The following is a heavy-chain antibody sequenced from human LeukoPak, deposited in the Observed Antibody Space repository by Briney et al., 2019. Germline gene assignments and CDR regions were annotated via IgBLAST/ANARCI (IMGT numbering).Heavy chain of an antibody. D-gene: IGHD3-22*01. CDR3: AKGAGIYSSGLIQVGYYYGMDV. V-gene: IGHV3-53*04. CDR2: IYSGGGT. J-gene: IGHJ6*04. Sequence: GGSLRLSCAASGFTVSNKYMSWVRQAPGKGLEWVSIIYSGGGTYYADSVKGRFTISRHNSKNTLYLQMNSLRAEDTAVYYCAKGAGIYSSGLIQVGYYYGMDVWGKGTTVTVSS. CDR1: GFTVSNKY.